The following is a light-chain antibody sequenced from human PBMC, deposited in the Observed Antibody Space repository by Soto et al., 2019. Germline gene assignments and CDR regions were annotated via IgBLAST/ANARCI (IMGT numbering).Light chain of an antibody. V-gene: IGKV1-39*01. CDR1: QSISTY. CDR3: QQYRGKPFT. Sequence: DIQMTQSPSSLSASVGDRVTITCRASQSISTYLNWYQQKPGKAPKFLIYAASNLESGVPSRFSGSGSGTEFTLIISSLQPDDFATYYCQQYRGKPFTFGQGTKVDIK. CDR2: AAS. J-gene: IGKJ2*01.